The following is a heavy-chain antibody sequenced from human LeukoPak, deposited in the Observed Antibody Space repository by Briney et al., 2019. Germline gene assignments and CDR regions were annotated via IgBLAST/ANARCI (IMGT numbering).Heavy chain of an antibody. Sequence: SETLSLTCTVSGGSISSYYWSWIRQPPGKGLEWIGYIYYSGSTNYNPSLKSRVTISVDTCKNQFSLKLSSVTAADTAVYYCARHLYYYDSSGYYGPHLDYWGQGTLVTVSS. D-gene: IGHD3-22*01. J-gene: IGHJ4*02. CDR3: ARHLYYYDSSGYYGPHLDY. V-gene: IGHV4-59*01. CDR1: GGSISSYY. CDR2: IYYSGST.